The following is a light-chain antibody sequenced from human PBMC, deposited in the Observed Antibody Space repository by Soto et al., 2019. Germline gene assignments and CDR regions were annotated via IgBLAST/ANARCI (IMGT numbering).Light chain of an antibody. CDR2: EVS. CDR1: SCDIGAYNY. CDR3: SSKTATATVV. Sequence: QSALTQPASVSGSPGQSITISCTGTSCDIGAYNYVSWYQQHPGKAPKLIIYEVSNRPSGLSNRFSGSKSGNTASLTISGLQAEDEADYYCSSKTATATVVFGGGTKLTVL. J-gene: IGLJ3*02. V-gene: IGLV2-14*01.